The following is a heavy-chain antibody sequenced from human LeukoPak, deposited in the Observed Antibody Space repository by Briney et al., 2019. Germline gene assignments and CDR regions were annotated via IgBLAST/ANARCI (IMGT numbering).Heavy chain of an antibody. J-gene: IGHJ4*02. CDR1: GFTFSNYW. CDR2: IRHDEGVT. Sequence: GGSLRLSCAASGFTFSNYWMHWVRQAPGKGLVWVSRIRHDEGVTTYADSVKGRFTISRDNAKNTLYLQMSSLRAEDTAVYYCARGEAANSRFDYWGQGTLVTVSS. D-gene: IGHD2/OR15-2a*01. CDR3: ARGEAANSRFDY. V-gene: IGHV3-74*01.